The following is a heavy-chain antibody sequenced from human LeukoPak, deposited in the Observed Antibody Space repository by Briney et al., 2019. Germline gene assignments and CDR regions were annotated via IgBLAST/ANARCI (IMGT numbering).Heavy chain of an antibody. J-gene: IGHJ4*02. CDR2: ISGSGDST. Sequence: GGSLRLSCAASGFTFSSYAMSWVRQAPGKGLEWVSVISGSGDSTYYADSVKGRFTISRDNSKNTLYLQMNSLRAEDTAVYYCAKDSLVGASPPFDYWGQGTLVTVSS. V-gene: IGHV3-23*01. CDR1: GFTFSSYA. D-gene: IGHD1-26*01. CDR3: AKDSLVGASPPFDY.